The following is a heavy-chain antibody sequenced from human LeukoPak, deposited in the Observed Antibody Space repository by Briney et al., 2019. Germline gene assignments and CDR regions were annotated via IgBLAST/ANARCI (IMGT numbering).Heavy chain of an antibody. V-gene: IGHV4-4*07. Sequence: SETLPLTCTVSGGPIYSYYWSWIRQTAGKGLGWIGRLYPGVSTNYNPSLKSRVTMSVDTSKNQFALKLSAVTAADTAVYYCARLKFYDSTGYSPGHYMDVWGKGTTVTVSS. CDR3: ARLKFYDSTGYSPGHYMDV. J-gene: IGHJ6*03. CDR1: GGPIYSYY. D-gene: IGHD3-22*01. CDR2: LYPGVST.